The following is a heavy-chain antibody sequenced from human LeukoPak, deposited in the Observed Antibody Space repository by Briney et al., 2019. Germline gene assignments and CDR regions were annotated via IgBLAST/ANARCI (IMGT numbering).Heavy chain of an antibody. D-gene: IGHD3-16*01. V-gene: IGHV3-23*01. CDR1: GFTFSSYA. J-gene: IGHJ5*02. Sequence: PGGSLRLSCAASGFTFSSYAMSWVRQAPGKGLEWVSAISGSGGSTYYADSVKGRFTISRDNSKNTLYLQMNSLRAEDTAVYYCAKDPSRGEWSSPSWFDPWGQGTLVTVSS. CDR3: AKDPSRGEWSSPSWFDP. CDR2: ISGSGGST.